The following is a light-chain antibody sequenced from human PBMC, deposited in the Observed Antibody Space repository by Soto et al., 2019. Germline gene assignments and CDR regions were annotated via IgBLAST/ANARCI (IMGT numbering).Light chain of an antibody. CDR2: DAS. Sequence: IVLTQSPGTLSLSPGERLTLSCGASQTVTSSYLAWYQHTPGQAPRLLIYDASNRATGIPARFSGSGSGTDFTLTISSLETEDFAVYFCQQYHIWPSWTFGHGTQVDIK. V-gene: IGKV3-20*01. CDR1: QTVTSSY. CDR3: QQYHIWPSWT. J-gene: IGKJ1*01.